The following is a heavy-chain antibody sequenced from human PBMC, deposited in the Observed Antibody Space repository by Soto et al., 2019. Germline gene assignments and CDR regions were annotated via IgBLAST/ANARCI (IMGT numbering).Heavy chain of an antibody. D-gene: IGHD1-26*01. V-gene: IGHV4-31*03. CDR2: IYYSGST. CDR3: ARGATGWEVDY. J-gene: IGHJ4*02. CDR1: GGSISSGGYY. Sequence: QVQLQESGPGLVKPSQTLSLTCTVSGGSISSGGYYWSWIRQHPGKGLEWIGYIYYSGSTYYNPSLKSRVTIAVDTSKNEFSLKLSSVTAADTAVYYCARGATGWEVDYWGQGTLVTVSS.